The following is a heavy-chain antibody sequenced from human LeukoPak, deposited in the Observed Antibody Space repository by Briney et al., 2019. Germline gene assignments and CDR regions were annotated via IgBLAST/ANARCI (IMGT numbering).Heavy chain of an antibody. D-gene: IGHD3-16*01. Sequence: GASVKVSCNASGYTFTNYDINWVRQATGQGLEWMGWMSPNSGNTGYAQKFQGRVTITRNTSISTAYMELSSLRSEDTAVYYCLGGESFDYWGQGTLVTVSS. CDR1: GYTFTNYD. V-gene: IGHV1-8*03. CDR2: MSPNSGNT. CDR3: LGGESFDY. J-gene: IGHJ4*02.